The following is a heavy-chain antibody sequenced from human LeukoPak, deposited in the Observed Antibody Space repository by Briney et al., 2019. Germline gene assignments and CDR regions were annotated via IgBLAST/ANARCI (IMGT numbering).Heavy chain of an antibody. CDR3: ARDRGYRADAFDI. V-gene: IGHV3-66*01. J-gene: IGHJ3*02. Sequence: GGSLRLSCAASGFTFSSYAMSWVRQAPGKGLEWVSVIYSGGSTYYADSVKGRFTISRDNSKNTLYLQMNSLRAEDTAVYYCARDRGYRADAFDIWGQGTMVTVSS. CDR1: GFTFSSYA. D-gene: IGHD3-16*02. CDR2: IYSGGST.